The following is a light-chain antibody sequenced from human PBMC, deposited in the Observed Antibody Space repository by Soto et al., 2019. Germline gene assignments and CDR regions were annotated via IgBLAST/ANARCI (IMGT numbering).Light chain of an antibody. Sequence: DIQMTQSASTLSATVGARVTFTSRASQSISTWLAWYQQKPGKAPQLLIYKASNLETGVPSRLSGSGSGTEFTLTISNMQPDDFATYYCQQYSVYWTFGQGTKVDI. V-gene: IGKV1-5*03. CDR2: KAS. CDR3: QQYSVYWT. J-gene: IGKJ1*01. CDR1: QSISTW.